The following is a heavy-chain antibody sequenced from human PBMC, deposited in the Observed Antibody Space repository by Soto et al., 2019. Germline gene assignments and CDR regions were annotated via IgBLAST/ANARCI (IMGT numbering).Heavy chain of an antibody. CDR2: INHSGST. CDR1: GGSFSGYY. J-gene: IGHJ6*02. V-gene: IGHV4-34*01. D-gene: IGHD3-10*01. CDR3: ARGITMVGYGMDV. Sequence: QVQLQQWGAGLLKPSETLSLTCAVYGGSFSGYYWSWIRQPPGKGLEWIGEINHSGSTNYNPSLKSRVTISVDTSKNQFSLKLSSVTAADTAVYYCARGITMVGYGMDVWGQGTTVTVSS.